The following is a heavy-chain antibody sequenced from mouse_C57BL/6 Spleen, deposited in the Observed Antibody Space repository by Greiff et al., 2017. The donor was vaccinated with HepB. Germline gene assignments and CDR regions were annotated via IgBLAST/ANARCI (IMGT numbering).Heavy chain of an antibody. CDR1: GYTFTSYW. CDR3: EDLTGDYFDY. J-gene: IGHJ2*01. V-gene: IGHV1-52*01. CDR2: IDPSDSET. D-gene: IGHD4-1*01. Sequence: QVQLQQSGAELVRPGSSVKLSCKASGYTFTSYWMQWVKQRPIQGLEWIGNIDPSDSETHYNQKFKDKATLTVDKSSSTAYMQLSSLTSEDSAVYYCEDLTGDYFDYWGQGTTLTVSS.